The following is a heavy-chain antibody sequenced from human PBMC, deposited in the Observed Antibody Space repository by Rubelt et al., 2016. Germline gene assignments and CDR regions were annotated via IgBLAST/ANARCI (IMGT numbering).Heavy chain of an antibody. CDR2: IYWDDDK. CDR3: AHSWSYNWNWRYFDY. CDR1: GGSISSYYW. V-gene: IGHV2-5*08. Sequence: QESGPGLVKPSETLSLTCTVSGGSISSYYWSWIRQPPGKGLEWLALIYWDDDKRYSPSLKSRLTITKDTSKNQVVLTMTNMDPVDTATYYCAHSWSYNWNWRYFDYWGQGTLVTVSS. D-gene: IGHD1-1*01. J-gene: IGHJ4*02.